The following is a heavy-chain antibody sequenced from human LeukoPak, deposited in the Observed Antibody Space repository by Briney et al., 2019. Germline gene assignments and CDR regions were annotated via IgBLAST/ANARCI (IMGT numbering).Heavy chain of an antibody. CDR3: ARDGTFDI. D-gene: IGHD2-15*01. Sequence: ASVKVSCKASGYTFTDYYMHWVRQAPGQGLEWMGWINPNSGGTNYPQKFQGRVTMARDTSSSTAYMELIRLRSDDTAAYYCARDGTFDIWGQGTMVTVSS. CDR2: INPNSGGT. CDR1: GYTFTDYY. V-gene: IGHV1-2*02. J-gene: IGHJ3*02.